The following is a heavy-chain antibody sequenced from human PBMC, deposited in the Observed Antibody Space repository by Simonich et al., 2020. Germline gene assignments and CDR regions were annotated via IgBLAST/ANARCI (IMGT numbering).Heavy chain of an antibody. D-gene: IGHD1-26*01. CDR2: IYYSGST. CDR3: ARSLGYYYYYYGMDV. CDR1: GGSISSYY. V-gene: IGHV4-59*08. Sequence: QVQLQESGPGLVKPSETLSLTCTVSGGSISSYYWSWIRQPPRKGLEWIGYIYYSGSTNYNPSLKSRVTISVDTSKNQFSLKLSSVTAADTAVYYCARSLGYYYYYYGMDVWGQGTTVTVSS. J-gene: IGHJ6*02.